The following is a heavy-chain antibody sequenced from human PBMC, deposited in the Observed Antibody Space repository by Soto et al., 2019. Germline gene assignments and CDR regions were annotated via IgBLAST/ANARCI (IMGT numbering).Heavy chain of an antibody. V-gene: IGHV5-10-1*01. CDR3: ARRGNSTVYDFIEY. J-gene: IGHJ4*02. CDR2: IDPSDSYS. D-gene: IGHD3-10*01. Sequence: ESLKISCKASGKTFTTHWITWVRQMPGKGLEWMGRIDPSDSYSDYSPSFQGHVTISVDKSISTAYLKWSGLKASDTAIYYCARRGNSTVYDFIEYWRQGTLVTVSS. CDR1: GKTFTTHW.